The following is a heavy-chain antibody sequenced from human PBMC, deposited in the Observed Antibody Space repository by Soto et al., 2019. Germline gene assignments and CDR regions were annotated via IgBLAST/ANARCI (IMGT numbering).Heavy chain of an antibody. CDR2: ISGSGGST. CDR3: AKCPLLYDSGGYYFDY. CDR1: GFTFSSYA. D-gene: IGHD3-22*01. Sequence: GGSLRRSCAASGFTFSSYAMSWVRQAPGKGLEWVSAISGSGGSTYYADSVKGRFTISRDNSKNTLYLHMNSLRAEDTAVYYCAKCPLLYDSGGYYFDYWGQGTLVTVSS. V-gene: IGHV3-23*01. J-gene: IGHJ4*02.